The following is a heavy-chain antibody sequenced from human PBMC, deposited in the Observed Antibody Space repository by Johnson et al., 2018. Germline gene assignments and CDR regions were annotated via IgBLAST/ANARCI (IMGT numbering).Heavy chain of an antibody. Sequence: EVQLVESGGGLVQPGRSLRLSCAASGFTFDDYAMHWVRQAPGKGLEWVSGMSWNSGSIGYADSVKGRFTISRDNAKNSLYLQMNSLRAEDTAVYYCAKLAVAGVGPAFDIWGQGTMVTVSS. CDR2: MSWNSGSI. J-gene: IGHJ3*02. CDR1: GFTFDDYA. CDR3: AKLAVAGVGPAFDI. V-gene: IGHV3-9*01. D-gene: IGHD6-19*01.